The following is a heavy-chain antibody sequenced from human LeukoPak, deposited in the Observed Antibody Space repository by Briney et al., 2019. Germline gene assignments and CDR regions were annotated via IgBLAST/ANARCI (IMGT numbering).Heavy chain of an antibody. Sequence: GGSLRLSCAASGFTFSSFSMNWVRQAPGKGLEWVSTITSSSSFIYYGDSVKGRFTTSRDNAKNSLYLEMNSLRVEDTAVYYCAGPGFQPSVKTGWFDPWGQGTLVTVSS. D-gene: IGHD2-2*01. CDR1: GFTFSSFS. V-gene: IGHV3-21*01. J-gene: IGHJ5*02. CDR2: ITSSSSFI. CDR3: AGPGFQPSVKTGWFDP.